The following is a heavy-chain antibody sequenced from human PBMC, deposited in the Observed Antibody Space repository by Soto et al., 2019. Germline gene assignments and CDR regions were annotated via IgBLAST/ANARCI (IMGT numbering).Heavy chain of an antibody. Sequence: GGSLRLSCAASGFTFSSYAMSWVRQAPGKGLEWVSAISGSGGSTYYADSVKGRFTISRDNSKNTLYLQMNSLRAEDTAAYYCAKDLYDYIWGSYRAPDAFDIWGQGTMVTVSS. J-gene: IGHJ3*02. CDR2: ISGSGGST. D-gene: IGHD3-16*02. CDR3: AKDLYDYIWGSYRAPDAFDI. CDR1: GFTFSSYA. V-gene: IGHV3-23*01.